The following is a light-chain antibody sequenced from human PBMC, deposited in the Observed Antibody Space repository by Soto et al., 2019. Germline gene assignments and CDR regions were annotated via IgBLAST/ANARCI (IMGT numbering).Light chain of an antibody. CDR3: QQSYSTRTWT. CDR2: GAS. V-gene: IGKV3-20*01. CDR1: QSVSSSY. Sequence: EIVLPQSPGTLSLSPGERATLSCRASQSVSSSYLAWYQQKPGQAPRLLIYGASSRATGIPDRFSGSGSGTDFTLTISSLQPEDFATYYCQQSYSTRTWTFGQGTKVDIK. J-gene: IGKJ1*01.